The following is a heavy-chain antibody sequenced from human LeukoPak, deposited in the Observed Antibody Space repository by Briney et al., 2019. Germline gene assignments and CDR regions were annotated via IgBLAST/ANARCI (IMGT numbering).Heavy chain of an antibody. CDR1: GFTFSSYG. D-gene: IGHD4-17*01. Sequence: GGSLRLSCAASGFTFSSYGMHWVRQAPGKGLEWVAVMSYDGSNKYYADSVKGRFTISRDNSKNTLYLQMNSLRAEDTAVFYCAKSSSYGDSWDYYMDVWGKGTTVTVSS. CDR2: MSYDGSNK. V-gene: IGHV3-30*18. J-gene: IGHJ6*03. CDR3: AKSSSYGDSWDYYMDV.